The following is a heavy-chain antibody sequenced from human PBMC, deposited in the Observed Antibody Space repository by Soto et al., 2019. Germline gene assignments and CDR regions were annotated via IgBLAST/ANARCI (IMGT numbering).Heavy chain of an antibody. D-gene: IGHD2-2*01. CDR1: GFTFSSYE. J-gene: IGHJ6*02. Sequence: AGSLRLSCAASGFTFSSYEMNWVRQAPGKGLEWVSYISSSGSTIYYADSVKGRFTISRDNAKNSLYLQMNSLRAEDTAVDYCARDGFNKNQRGYYYGMDVWGQGTTVTVSS. CDR3: ARDGFNKNQRGYYYGMDV. V-gene: IGHV3-48*03. CDR2: ISSSGSTI.